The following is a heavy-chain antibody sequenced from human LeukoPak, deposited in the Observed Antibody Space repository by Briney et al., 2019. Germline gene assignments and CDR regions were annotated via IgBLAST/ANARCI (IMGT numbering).Heavy chain of an antibody. J-gene: IGHJ4*02. D-gene: IGHD6-13*01. CDR1: GGSFSGYY. CDR3: ASIGIGSSLTNFDY. CDR2: INHSGST. V-gene: IGHV4-34*01. Sequence: SETLSLTCAVYGGSFSGYYWSWIRQPPGKGLEWIGEINHSGSTNYNPSLKSRVTISVDTSKNQFSLKLSSVTAADTAVYYCASIGIGSSLTNFDYWGQGTLVTVSS.